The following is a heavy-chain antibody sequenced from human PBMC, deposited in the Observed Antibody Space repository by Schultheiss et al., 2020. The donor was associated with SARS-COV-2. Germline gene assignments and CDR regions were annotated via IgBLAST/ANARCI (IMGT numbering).Heavy chain of an antibody. V-gene: IGHV2-70*12. J-gene: IGHJ4*02. CDR2: IDWDDDK. Sequence: SGPTLVKPTQTLTLTCTFSGFSLSTSGMCVSWIRQPPGKALEWLARIDWDDDKYYSTSLKTRLTISKDTSKNQVVLTMTNMDPVDTATYYCAHRRHNWNPTLVIYWGQGTLVTVSS. CDR1: GFSLSTSGMC. D-gene: IGHD1-20*01. CDR3: AHRRHNWNPTLVIY.